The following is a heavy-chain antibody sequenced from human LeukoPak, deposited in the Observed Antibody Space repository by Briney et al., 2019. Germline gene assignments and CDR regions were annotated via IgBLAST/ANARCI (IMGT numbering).Heavy chain of an antibody. CDR2: IKQDGSGK. CDR3: AREPDYNGLDV. J-gene: IGHJ6*02. CDR1: GFTFSSYW. V-gene: IGHV3-7*05. Sequence: GGSLRLSCAASGFTFSSYWMSWVRQAPGKGLEWVASIKQDGSGKYYVDSVKGRFTISRDNAKNSLYLQMNSLRAEDTAVYYCAREPDYNGLDVWGQGTTVTVSS.